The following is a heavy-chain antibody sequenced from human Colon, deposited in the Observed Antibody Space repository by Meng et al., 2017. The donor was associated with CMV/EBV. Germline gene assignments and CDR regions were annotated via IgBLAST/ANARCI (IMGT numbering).Heavy chain of an antibody. CDR3: AQRIYIDSYYFDS. V-gene: IGHV4-39*07. D-gene: IGHD2/OR15-2a*01. CDR1: GGPISSNYY. CDR2: LYYNGDT. J-gene: IGHJ4*02. Sequence: QPQLQESGPGLVEPSEXLSLTCTVSGGPISSNYYWRWIRQSPGKGLEWIGSLYYNGDTYYNPSLKSRVTLSVDTSKNQFSLKLNSVIAADTAVYYCAQRIYIDSYYFDSWGQGTLVTVSS.